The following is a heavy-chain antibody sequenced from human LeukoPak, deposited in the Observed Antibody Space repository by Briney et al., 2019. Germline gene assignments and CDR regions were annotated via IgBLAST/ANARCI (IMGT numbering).Heavy chain of an antibody. D-gene: IGHD3-10*01. J-gene: IGHJ6*02. CDR1: GGSISSYY. CDR2: IYYSGST. Sequence: SETLSLACTVSGGSISSYYWSWIRQPPGKGLEWIGYIYYSGSTNYNPSLKSRVTISVDTSKNQFSLKLSSVTAADTAVYYCARDWRVRGFYGMDVWGQGTTVTVSS. V-gene: IGHV4-59*01. CDR3: ARDWRVRGFYGMDV.